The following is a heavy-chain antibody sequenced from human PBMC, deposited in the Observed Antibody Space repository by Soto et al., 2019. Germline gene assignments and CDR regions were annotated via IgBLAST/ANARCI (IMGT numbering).Heavy chain of an antibody. D-gene: IGHD3-22*01. CDR1: GFSFSSHY. CDR3: EGDQYYYDSDY. V-gene: IGHV3-11*01. J-gene: IGHJ4*02. Sequence: GGSLRLSCVASGFSFSSHYMTWIRQAPGKGLEWVSYISSGADTIYYSDSVKGRFTVSRDNARNSLYLQMDSLRAEDTAIYYCEGDQYYYDSDYWGQGTLVTVSS. CDR2: ISSGADTI.